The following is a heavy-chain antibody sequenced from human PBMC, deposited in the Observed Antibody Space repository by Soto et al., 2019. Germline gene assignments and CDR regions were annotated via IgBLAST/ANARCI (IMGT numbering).Heavy chain of an antibody. Sequence: LRLSCAASGFTFSSYAMIWVRQAPGKGLEWVSAISGSGGSTYYADSVKGRFTISRDNSKNTLYLQMNSLRAEDTAVYYCANLWFGELSHAFDIWGQGTMVTVSS. J-gene: IGHJ3*02. V-gene: IGHV3-23*01. CDR1: GFTFSSYA. D-gene: IGHD3-10*01. CDR3: ANLWFGELSHAFDI. CDR2: ISGSGGST.